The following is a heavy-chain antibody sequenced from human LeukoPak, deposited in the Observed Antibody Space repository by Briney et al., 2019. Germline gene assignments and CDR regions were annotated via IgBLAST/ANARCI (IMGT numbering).Heavy chain of an antibody. J-gene: IGHJ4*02. V-gene: IGHV4-61*01. D-gene: IGHD3-10*01. CDR2: IYNSRST. Sequence: SETLSLTCTVSGGSVSSGSYYWSWIRQPPGKGLEWIGYIYNSRSTNYNPSLKSRVTISEDTSKKQFSLKLSSVTAADTAVYYCARGFPWFGELLYFDYWGQGTLVTVSS. CDR3: ARGFPWFGELLYFDY. CDR1: GGSVSSGSYY.